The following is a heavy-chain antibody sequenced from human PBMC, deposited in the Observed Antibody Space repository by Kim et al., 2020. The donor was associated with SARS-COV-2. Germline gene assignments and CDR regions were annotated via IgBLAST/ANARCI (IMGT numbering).Heavy chain of an antibody. D-gene: IGHD6-13*01. V-gene: IGHV4-59*01. Sequence: SETLSLTCTVSGGSISSYYWSWIRQPPGKGLEWIGYIYYSGSTNYNPSLKSRVTISVDTSKNQFSLKLSSVTAADTAVYYCAREGPAAGTHYFDYWGQGT. CDR3: AREGPAAGTHYFDY. CDR1: GGSISSYY. CDR2: IYYSGST. J-gene: IGHJ4*02.